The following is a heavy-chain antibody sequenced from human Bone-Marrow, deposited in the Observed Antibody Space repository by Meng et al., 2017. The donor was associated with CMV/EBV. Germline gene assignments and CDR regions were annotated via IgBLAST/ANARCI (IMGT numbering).Heavy chain of an antibody. D-gene: IGHD3-22*01. V-gene: IGHV3-53*01. J-gene: IGHJ4*02. CDR2: NYSGGST. CDR1: GFTVRSNN. Sequence: GASLKISCAASGFTVRSNNMSWGRPAPGEGLEWVSVNYSGGSTYYADTVKGRFTISRDNSKNTPYLQMNSLRAEDTAVYYCARDGHSSVDYWGQGTLVTVSS. CDR3: ARDGHSSVDY.